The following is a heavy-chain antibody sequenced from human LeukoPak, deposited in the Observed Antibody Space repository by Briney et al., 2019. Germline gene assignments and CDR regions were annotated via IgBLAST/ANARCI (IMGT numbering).Heavy chain of an antibody. J-gene: IGHJ1*01. V-gene: IGHV1-24*01. CDR2: FDPEDGET. Sequence: AAVKVSCKVSGYTRTECSMHWLRQTPGKGREWMGGFDPEDGETIYAQKFQGRVTMTEDTSTDTAYMELSSLRPEVTDLYYFATGPLGQLVARDEYFQHWGQGTLVTVSS. CDR3: ATGPLGQLVARDEYFQH. D-gene: IGHD6-6*01. CDR1: GYTRTECS.